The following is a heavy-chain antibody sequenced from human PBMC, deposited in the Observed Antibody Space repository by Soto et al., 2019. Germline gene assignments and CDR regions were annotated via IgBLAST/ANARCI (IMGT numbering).Heavy chain of an antibody. J-gene: IGHJ3*02. CDR1: GGSISSYY. V-gene: IGHV4-59*01. Sequence: PSETLSLTCTVSGGSISSYYWSWIRQPPGKGLEWIGYIYYSGSTNYNPSLKSRVTISVDTSKNQFSLKLSSVTAADTAVYYCARDLNRGTPFDIWGQGTMVTVSS. CDR2: IYYSGST. CDR3: ARDLNRGTPFDI. D-gene: IGHD1-26*01.